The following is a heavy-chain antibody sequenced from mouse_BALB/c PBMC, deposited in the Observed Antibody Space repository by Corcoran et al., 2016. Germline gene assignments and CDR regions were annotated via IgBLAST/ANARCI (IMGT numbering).Heavy chain of an antibody. CDR3: ARSGRSYAMDY. D-gene: IGHD3-1*01. CDR1: GYSFNSYY. V-gene: IGHV1S135*01. J-gene: IGHJ4*01. Sequence: EIQLKQSGPELMKPGASVKISCKASGYSFNSYYMHWVKQSHGKSLEWIGYIDPFNGGTSYNQKFKGKATLTVDKSSSTAYMHLSSLTSEDSAVYYCARSGRSYAMDYWGQGTSVTVSS. CDR2: IDPFNGGT.